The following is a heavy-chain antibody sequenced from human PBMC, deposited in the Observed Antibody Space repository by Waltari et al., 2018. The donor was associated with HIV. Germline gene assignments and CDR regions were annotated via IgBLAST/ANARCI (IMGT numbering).Heavy chain of an antibody. V-gene: IGHV4-61*02. CDR1: VGSITSGRYY. J-gene: IGHJ4*02. D-gene: IGHD3-10*01. CDR2: VHTSGNS. CDR3: TNGGDINGSEFDF. Sequence: QVRLQESGPGLVKPSQTLSLTCSVSVGSITSGRYYWSWIRQPAGKGLEWIGRVHTSGNSHYNPSLRSRVTISVDTSKNQFSLSMNSVTAADTAVYYCTNGGDINGSEFDFWGQGALVTVSS.